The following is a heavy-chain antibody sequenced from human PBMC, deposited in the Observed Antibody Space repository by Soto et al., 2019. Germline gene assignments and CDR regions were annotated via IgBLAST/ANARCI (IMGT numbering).Heavy chain of an antibody. D-gene: IGHD1-7*01. CDR2: IIPIFGTA. V-gene: IGHV1-69*01. J-gene: IGHJ4*02. Sequence: QVQLVQSGAEVKKPGSSVKVSCKASGGTFSSYAISWVRQAPGQGLEWMGGIIPIFGTANYAQKFQGRVTITADESTSTAYRELSSLRSEDTAVYYCARERVYNWNSAYYFDYWGQGTLVTVSS. CDR3: ARERVYNWNSAYYFDY. CDR1: GGTFSSYA.